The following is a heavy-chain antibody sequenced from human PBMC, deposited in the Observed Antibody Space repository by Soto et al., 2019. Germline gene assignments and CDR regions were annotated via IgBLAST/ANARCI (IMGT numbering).Heavy chain of an antibody. V-gene: IGHV1-18*01. CDR3: ARGSYYDFWSGYYSDYYYYYMDV. J-gene: IGHJ6*03. D-gene: IGHD3-3*01. Sequence: APGQGLEWMGWISAYNGNTNYAQKLQGRVTMTTDTSTSTAYMELRSLRSDDTAVYYCARGSYYDFWSGYYSDYYYYYMDVWGKGTTVTVSS. CDR2: ISAYNGNT.